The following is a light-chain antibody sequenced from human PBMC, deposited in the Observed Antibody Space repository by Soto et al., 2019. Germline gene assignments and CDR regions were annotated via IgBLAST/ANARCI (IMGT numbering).Light chain of an antibody. V-gene: IGKV1-12*01. CDR3: QQAASFPIT. Sequence: DIQMTQSPSSVSASVGDRVTITCRASQGVSTWLAWYQQKPGKAPNLLIYTASSLQSGVPSRFSGSGSGTDFTRTINGLQPEDFATYYCQQAASFPITFGQGTRLEIK. CDR1: QGVSTW. J-gene: IGKJ5*01. CDR2: TAS.